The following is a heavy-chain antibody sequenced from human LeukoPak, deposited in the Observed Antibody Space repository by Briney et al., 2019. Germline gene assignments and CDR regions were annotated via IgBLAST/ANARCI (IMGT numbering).Heavy chain of an antibody. CDR1: GFTFSSYS. J-gene: IGHJ4*02. D-gene: IGHD3-10*01. Sequence: PGGSLRLSCAASGFTFSSYSMNWVRQAPGEGLEWVANIKQDGSEKYYVDSVKGRFTISRDNAKNSLYLQMNSLRAEDTAVYYCARELLWFGERSIDYWGQGTLVTVSS. CDR2: IKQDGSEK. CDR3: ARELLWFGERSIDY. V-gene: IGHV3-7*01.